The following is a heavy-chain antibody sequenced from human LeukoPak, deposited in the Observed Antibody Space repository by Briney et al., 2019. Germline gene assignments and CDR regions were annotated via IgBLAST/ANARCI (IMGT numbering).Heavy chain of an antibody. CDR2: IIPIFGTA. D-gene: IGHD3-10*01. CDR1: GGTFSSYA. J-gene: IGHJ4*02. Sequence: WASVKVSCKASGGTFSSYAISLVRQAPGQGLEWMGGIIPIFGTANYAQKFQGRVTITADESTSTAYMELSSLRSEDTAVYYCARDALSGSFFDYWGQGTLVTVSS. CDR3: ARDALSGSFFDY. V-gene: IGHV1-69*13.